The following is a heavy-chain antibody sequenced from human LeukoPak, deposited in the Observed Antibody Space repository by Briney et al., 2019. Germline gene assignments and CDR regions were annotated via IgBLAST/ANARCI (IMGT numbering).Heavy chain of an antibody. Sequence: PGGALRPSCIASGFTLSHYPAMHWVRQAPGKGLEWVAAVSSDGNSKFYADSVKGRFTISRDISKNALYVEMNGLTPEDTAVYHCARGTYSSGRCDVFDIWGQGTMVTVSS. V-gene: IGHV3-30-3*01. CDR3: ARGTYSSGRCDVFDI. CDR2: VSSDGNSK. J-gene: IGHJ3*02. D-gene: IGHD6-19*01. CDR1: GFTLSHYPA.